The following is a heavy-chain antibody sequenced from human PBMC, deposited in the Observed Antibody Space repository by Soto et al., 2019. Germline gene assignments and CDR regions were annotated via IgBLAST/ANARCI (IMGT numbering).Heavy chain of an antibody. Sequence: QVQLVQSGAEVKKPGASVKVSCKASGYTFTGYYMHWVRQAPGQGLEWMGWINPNSGGTNYAQKFQGWVTMTRDTSISTAYMELSRLRSDDTAVYYCARDAGYSGSYYYYYMDVWGKGTTVTVSS. CDR2: INPNSGGT. D-gene: IGHD1-26*01. CDR1: GYTFTGYY. CDR3: ARDAGYSGSYYYYYMDV. J-gene: IGHJ6*03. V-gene: IGHV1-2*04.